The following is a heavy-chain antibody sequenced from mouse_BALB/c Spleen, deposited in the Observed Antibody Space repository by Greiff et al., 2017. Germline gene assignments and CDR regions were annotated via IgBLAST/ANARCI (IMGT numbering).Heavy chain of an antibody. V-gene: IGHV1-54*01. Sequence: QVQLQQSGAELVRPGTSVKVSCKASGYAFTNYLIEWVKQRPGQGLEWIGVINPGSGGTYYNEKFKGKATLTADKSSSTAYMQLSSLTSDDSAVYFCARSDYGSSPGYWGQGTTLTVSS. CDR2: INPGSGGT. D-gene: IGHD1-1*01. CDR1: GYAFTNYL. CDR3: ARSDYGSSPGY. J-gene: IGHJ2*01.